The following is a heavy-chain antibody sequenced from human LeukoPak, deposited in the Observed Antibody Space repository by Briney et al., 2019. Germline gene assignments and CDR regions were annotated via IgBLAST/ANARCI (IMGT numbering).Heavy chain of an antibody. V-gene: IGHV3-30*03. CDR2: ISYDGSNK. CDR1: GFTFSSYG. D-gene: IGHD7-27*01. J-gene: IGHJ4*02. Sequence: GRSLRLSCAASGFTFSSYGMHWVRQAPGKGLEWVAVISYDGSNKYYADSVKGRFTISRDNSKNALYLQMNSLRAEDTAVYYCAGGDLTEPPDYWGQGALVTVSS. CDR3: AGGDLTEPPDY.